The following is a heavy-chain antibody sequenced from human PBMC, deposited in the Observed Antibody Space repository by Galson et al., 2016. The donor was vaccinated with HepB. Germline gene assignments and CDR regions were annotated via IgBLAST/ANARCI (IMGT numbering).Heavy chain of an antibody. CDR1: GFTFGSAS. V-gene: IGHV3-23*01. J-gene: IGHJ5*02. D-gene: IGHD1-26*01. CDR3: ATGQWGHFFKPFVS. CDR2: LGGSSPHT. Sequence: SLRLSCAGSGFTFGSASLHWVRQAPGKGVKWVASLGGSSPHTYHADSVKGRFTISRDSSKNTLFLQMDSLTAADSVIYCCATGQWGHFFKPFVSWGPGTLVAVSS.